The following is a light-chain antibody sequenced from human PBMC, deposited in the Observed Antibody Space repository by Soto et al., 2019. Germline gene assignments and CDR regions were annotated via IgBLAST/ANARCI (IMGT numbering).Light chain of an antibody. CDR3: HQFATSPLT. V-gene: IGKV3-20*01. J-gene: IGKJ4*01. Sequence: EIVVTQSPAALSVSPGERATLSCRASQSVSSSYLAWYQQKPGQAPRLLIYAASSRATGIPDRFSGSGSGTDFTLTISKLEPEDFAVYYCHQFATSPLTFGGGTKVDIK. CDR1: QSVSSSY. CDR2: AAS.